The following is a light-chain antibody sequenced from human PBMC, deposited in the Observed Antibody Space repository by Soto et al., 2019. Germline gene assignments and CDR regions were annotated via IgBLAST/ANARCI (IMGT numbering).Light chain of an antibody. CDR2: GAS. J-gene: IGKJ1*01. CDR3: QQYGSSPRT. CDR1: QTVSSSS. Sequence: DIVLTQSPGTLSFSPGERATLSCMASQTVSSSSLAWYQQKPGQAPRLLIFGASTRAAGFPDRFSGSGSGTDFTLTISRLEPEDFAVYYCQQYGSSPRTFGQGTKVDIK. V-gene: IGKV3-20*01.